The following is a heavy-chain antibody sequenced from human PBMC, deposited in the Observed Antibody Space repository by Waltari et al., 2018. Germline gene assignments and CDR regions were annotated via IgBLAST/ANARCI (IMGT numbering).Heavy chain of an antibody. CDR1: GYTFTGYY. Sequence: QVQLVQSGAEVKKPGASVKVSCKASGYTFTGYYMHWVRQAPGQGLEWMGWINPNSGGKNYAQKVQGRVTMTRDTSISTAYMELSRLRSDDTAVYYCARDLTGTTGALFDYWGQGTLVTVSS. D-gene: IGHD1-7*01. J-gene: IGHJ4*02. V-gene: IGHV1-2*02. CDR2: INPNSGGK. CDR3: ARDLTGTTGALFDY.